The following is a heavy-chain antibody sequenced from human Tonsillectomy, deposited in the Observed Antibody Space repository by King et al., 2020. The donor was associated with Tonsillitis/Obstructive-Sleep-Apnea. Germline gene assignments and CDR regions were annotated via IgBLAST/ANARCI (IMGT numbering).Heavy chain of an antibody. J-gene: IGHJ4*02. CDR3: AKDLSDFWSGYLIGPFDY. Sequence: VQLVESGGGLVQPGGSLRLSCAASGFTFSNYAMNWVRQAPGKGLEWVSAISGSGGSTYYADSVKGRFTISRDNSKNTLYLQMNSLRAEDTAVYYCAKDLSDFWSGYLIGPFDYWGQGTLVTVSS. V-gene: IGHV3-23*04. CDR2: ISGSGGST. CDR1: GFTFSNYA. D-gene: IGHD3-3*01.